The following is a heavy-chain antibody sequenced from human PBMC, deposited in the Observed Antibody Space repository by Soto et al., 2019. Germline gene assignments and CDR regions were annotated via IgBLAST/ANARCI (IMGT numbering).Heavy chain of an antibody. D-gene: IGHD2-15*01. V-gene: IGHV1-3*05. J-gene: IGHJ4*02. Sequence: QVQLVQSGAEEKKPGASVKVSCKASGYTFTSYAMHWVRQAPGQRLEWMGWINAGNGNTKYSQKFQGRVTITRDTSASTADMELSSLRSEDTAVYYCARVRSVVVVVAATPAYLDYWGQGTLVTVSS. CDR1: GYTFTSYA. CDR3: ARVRSVVVVVAATPAYLDY. CDR2: INAGNGNT.